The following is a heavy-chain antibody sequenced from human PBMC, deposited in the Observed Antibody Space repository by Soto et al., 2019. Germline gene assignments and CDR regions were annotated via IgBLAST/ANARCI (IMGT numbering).Heavy chain of an antibody. D-gene: IGHD4-17*01. Sequence: QLQLQESGSGLVKPSQTLSLTCAVSGGSISSGGYSWSWIRQPPGKGLEWIGYIYHSGSTYYNPSLKSRITISVDWSKNQFSLKLSSVTPADTAVYYCARVPYGDPVYFDYWGQGTLVTVSS. CDR1: GGSISSGGYS. V-gene: IGHV4-30-2*01. CDR2: IYHSGST. J-gene: IGHJ4*02. CDR3: ARVPYGDPVYFDY.